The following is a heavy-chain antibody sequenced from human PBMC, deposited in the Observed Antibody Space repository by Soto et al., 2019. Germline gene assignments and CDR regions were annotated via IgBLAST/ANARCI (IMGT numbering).Heavy chain of an antibody. Sequence: PSHTLSLTCAISGYSVSGNSAALNWIRQSPSRGLEWLGRTYYRSKWYNDYAVSVKSRITINPDTSKNQFSLQLNSVTPEDTAVYYCARLKILERRYYYYYGMDVWGQGTTVTVSS. CDR1: GYSVSGNSAA. J-gene: IGHJ6*02. V-gene: IGHV6-1*01. CDR3: ARLKILERRYYYYYGMDV. CDR2: TYYRSKWYN. D-gene: IGHD1-1*01.